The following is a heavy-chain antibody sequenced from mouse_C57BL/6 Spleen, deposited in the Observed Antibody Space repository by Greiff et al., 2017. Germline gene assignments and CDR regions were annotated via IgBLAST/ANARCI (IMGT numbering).Heavy chain of an antibody. CDR3: ARRGLTTVVGKGAMAY. CDR2: IDPSDSYT. D-gene: IGHD1-1*01. V-gene: IGHV1-50*01. Sequence: QVQLQQPGAELVKPGASVKLSCKASGYTFTSYWMQWVKQRPGQGLEWIGEIDPSDSYTNYNQKFKGKATLTVDTSSSTAYMQLSSLTSEDSAVYYCARRGLTTVVGKGAMAYWGQGTLVTVSS. CDR1: GYTFTSYW. J-gene: IGHJ4*01.